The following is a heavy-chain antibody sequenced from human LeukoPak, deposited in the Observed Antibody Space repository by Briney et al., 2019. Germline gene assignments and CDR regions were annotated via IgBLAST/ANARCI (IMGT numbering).Heavy chain of an antibody. Sequence: PSETLSLTCTVSGGSISSSTYYWGWIRQPPGKGLEWIGNIYYSGSTYYNPSLKSRVTISVDTSKNQFSLKLSSVTAADTAVYYCARAVGFLVQGVLNYWGQGTLVTVSS. CDR1: GGSISSSTYY. CDR3: ARAVGFLVQGVLNY. J-gene: IGHJ4*02. D-gene: IGHD3-10*01. CDR2: IYYSGST. V-gene: IGHV4-39*07.